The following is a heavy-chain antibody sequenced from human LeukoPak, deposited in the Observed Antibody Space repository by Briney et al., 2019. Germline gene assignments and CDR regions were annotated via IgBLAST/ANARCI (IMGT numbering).Heavy chain of an antibody. Sequence: PGGSLRLSCAASGFTFSSYSMNWVRQAPGKGLEWVSSISSSSSYIYYADSVKGRFTISRDNSKNTLYVQLNSLRAEDTAVYYCAKMGTYYGNTNYYYGMDVWGQGTTVTVSS. V-gene: IGHV3-21*01. CDR3: AKMGTYYGNTNYYYGMDV. D-gene: IGHD3-10*01. J-gene: IGHJ6*02. CDR1: GFTFSSYS. CDR2: ISSSSSYI.